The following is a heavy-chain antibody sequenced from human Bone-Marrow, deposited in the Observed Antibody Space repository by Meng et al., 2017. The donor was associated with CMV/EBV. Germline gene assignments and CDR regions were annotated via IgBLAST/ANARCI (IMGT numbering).Heavy chain of an antibody. Sequence: GGSLRLSCAASGFTFSSYAMSWVRQAPGKGLEWVSSISSSSSYIYYADSVKGRFTISRDNAKNSLYLQMNSLRAEDTALYYCAREGDYNGYYYGMDVWGQGTTVTVSS. CDR2: ISSSSSYI. J-gene: IGHJ6*02. CDR3: AREGDYNGYYYGMDV. D-gene: IGHD4-11*01. V-gene: IGHV3-21*04. CDR1: GFTFSSYA.